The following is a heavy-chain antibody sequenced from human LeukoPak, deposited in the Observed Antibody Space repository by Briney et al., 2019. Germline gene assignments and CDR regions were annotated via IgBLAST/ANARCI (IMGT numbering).Heavy chain of an antibody. V-gene: IGHV3-21*01. CDR2: ISSSSTYI. D-gene: IGHD5-24*01. Sequence: GGSLRLSCAASGFTFSSYSMNWVRQAPGKGLEWVSSISSSSTYIYYADSVKGRFTISRDNAKNSLSLQMNSLRAEDTAVYYCARDRGNDYNSYFSDYWGQGILVTVSS. CDR1: GFTFSSYS. CDR3: ARDRGNDYNSYFSDY. J-gene: IGHJ4*02.